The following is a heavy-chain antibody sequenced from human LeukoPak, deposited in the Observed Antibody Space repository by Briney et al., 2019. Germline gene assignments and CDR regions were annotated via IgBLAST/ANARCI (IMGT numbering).Heavy chain of an antibody. CDR2: IYYSGST. J-gene: IGHJ6*03. V-gene: IGHV4-30-4*08. CDR3: ARPRRDYYYCYYMDV. Sequence: PSQTLSLTCTVSGGSISSGDYYWSWIRQPPGKGLEWIGYIYYSGSTYYNPSLKSRVTISVDTSKNQFSLKLSSVTAADTAVYYCARPRRDYYYCYYMDVWGKGTTVTVSS. CDR1: GGSISSGDYY.